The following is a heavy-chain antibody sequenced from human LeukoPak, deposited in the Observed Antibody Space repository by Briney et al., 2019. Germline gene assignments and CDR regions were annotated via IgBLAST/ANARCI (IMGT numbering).Heavy chain of an antibody. D-gene: IGHD5-18*01. CDR2: IYYSGST. CDR1: GGSISSGDYY. Sequence: SETLSLTCTVSGGSISSGDYYWSWIRQPPGKGLEWIGYIYYSGSTYYNPSLKSRVTISVDTSKNQFSLKLSSVTAEDTAFYYCARGAYSYVGYFDYWGRGTLVTVSS. V-gene: IGHV4-30-4*08. J-gene: IGHJ4*02. CDR3: ARGAYSYVGYFDY.